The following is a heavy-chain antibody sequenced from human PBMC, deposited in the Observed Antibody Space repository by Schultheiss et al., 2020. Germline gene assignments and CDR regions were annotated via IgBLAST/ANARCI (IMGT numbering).Heavy chain of an antibody. CDR1: GYTFTSYD. J-gene: IGHJ4*02. Sequence: ASVKVSCKASGYTFTSYDINWVRQATGQGLEWMGWMNPNSGNTGYAQKFQGRVTITRDTSASTAYMELSSLRSEDTAVYYCARDPTIIAAAGLFDYWGQGHLGTVAS. D-gene: IGHD6-13*01. CDR2: MNPNSGNT. V-gene: IGHV1-8*01. CDR3: ARDPTIIAAAGLFDY.